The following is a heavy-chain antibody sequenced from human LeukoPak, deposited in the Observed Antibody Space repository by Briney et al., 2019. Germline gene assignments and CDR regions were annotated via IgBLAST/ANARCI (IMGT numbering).Heavy chain of an antibody. CDR1: GGSFSGYY. V-gene: IGHV4-34*01. J-gene: IGHJ6*03. CDR3: ARLLRYFDWLQNYYYYYMDV. CDR2: INHSGST. Sequence: SETLSLTCAVYGGSFSGYYWSWIRQPPGKGLEWIGEINHSGSTNYNPSLKSRVTISVDTSKNQFSLKLSSVTAADTAVYYCARLLRYFDWLQNYYYYYMDVWGKGTTVTVSS. D-gene: IGHD3-9*01.